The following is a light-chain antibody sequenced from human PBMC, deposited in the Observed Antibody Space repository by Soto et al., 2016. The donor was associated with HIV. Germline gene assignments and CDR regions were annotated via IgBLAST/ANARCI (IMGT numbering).Light chain of an antibody. V-gene: IGLV3-21*03. CDR2: DDS. Sequence: SYELTQPPSVSVAPGKTARITCGGNNIGSKTVHWSQQKPGQAPVLVVYDDSDRPSGIPERFSGSNSGNTATLTISRVEAGDEADYYCQVWDSSSDHPYVFGTGTKVTVL. CDR1: NIGSKT. J-gene: IGLJ1*01. CDR3: QVWDSSSDHPYV.